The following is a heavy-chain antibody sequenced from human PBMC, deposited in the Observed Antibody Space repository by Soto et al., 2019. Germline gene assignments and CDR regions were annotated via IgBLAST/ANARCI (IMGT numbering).Heavy chain of an antibody. Sequence: SETLSLTCAVYGGSFSGYYWSWIRQPPGKGLEWIGEINHSGSTNYNPSLKSRVTISVDTSKNQFSLKLSSVTAADTAVYYCARGIGSTSPVPRQTRDGWGKGTTVTVSS. CDR2: INHSGST. V-gene: IGHV4-34*01. CDR1: GGSFSGYY. J-gene: IGHJ6*04. D-gene: IGHD2-2*01. CDR3: ARGIGSTSPVPRQTRDG.